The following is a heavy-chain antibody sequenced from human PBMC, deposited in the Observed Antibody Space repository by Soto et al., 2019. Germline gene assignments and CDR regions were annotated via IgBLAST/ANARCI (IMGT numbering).Heavy chain of an antibody. CDR3: ARPIHDSSGYYLAY. D-gene: IGHD3-22*01. CDR1: GFTFSSYG. CDR2: IWYDGSNK. V-gene: IGHV3-33*01. Sequence: PGGSLRLSCAASGFTFSSYGMHWVRQAPGKGLEWVAVIWYDGSNKYYADSVKGRFTISRDNSRNTLYLQMNSLRAEDTAVYYCARPIHDSSGYYLAYWGQGTLVTV. J-gene: IGHJ4*02.